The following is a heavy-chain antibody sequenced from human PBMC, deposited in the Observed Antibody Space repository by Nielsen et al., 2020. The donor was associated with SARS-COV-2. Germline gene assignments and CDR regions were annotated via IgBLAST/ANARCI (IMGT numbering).Heavy chain of an antibody. Sequence: SETLSLTCTVSGGSISSYYWSWIRQPPGKGLEWIGYIYYSGSTNYNPSLKSRVTISVDTSKNQFSLKLSSVTAADTAVYYCARSKSHPKKNWFDPWGQGTLVTVSS. CDR2: IYYSGST. V-gene: IGHV4-59*08. CDR3: ARSKSHPKKNWFDP. CDR1: GGSISSYY. J-gene: IGHJ5*02.